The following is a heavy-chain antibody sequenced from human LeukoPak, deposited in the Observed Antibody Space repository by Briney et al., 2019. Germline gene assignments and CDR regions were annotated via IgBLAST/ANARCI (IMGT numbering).Heavy chain of an antibody. V-gene: IGHV3-21*01. CDR1: GFTFSSYA. D-gene: IGHD2-2*01. Sequence: GGSLRLSCAASGFTFSSYAMSWVRQAPGKGLEWVSSISSSSSYIYYADSVKGRFTISRDNAKNSLYLQMNSLRAEDTAVYYCARVSSTSWGAKYYFDYWGQGTLVTVSS. CDR3: ARVSSTSWGAKYYFDY. CDR2: ISSSSSYI. J-gene: IGHJ4*02.